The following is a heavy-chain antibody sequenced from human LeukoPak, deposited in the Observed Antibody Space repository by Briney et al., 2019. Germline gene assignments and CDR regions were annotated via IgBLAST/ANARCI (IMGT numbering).Heavy chain of an antibody. CDR3: ARNIVGATWTPRY. CDR1: GGTFSSYA. V-gene: IGHV1-69*13. D-gene: IGHD1-26*01. CDR2: IIPIFGTA. J-gene: IGHJ4*02. Sequence: SVKVSCKASGGTFSSYAISWVRQAPGQGLEWMGGIIPIFGTANYAQKFQGRVTITADESTSTAYMELSSLRSEDTAVYYCARNIVGATWTPRYWGQGTLVSVSS.